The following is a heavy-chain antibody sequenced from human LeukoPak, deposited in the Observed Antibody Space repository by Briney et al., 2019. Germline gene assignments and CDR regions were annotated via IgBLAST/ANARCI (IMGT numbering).Heavy chain of an antibody. Sequence: RSSETLSLTCAVYGGSFSGYYWSWIRQPPGKGLEWIGSIYHSGSTYYNPSLKSRVTISVDTSKNQFSLKLSSVTAADTAVYYCARESLLGDFDYWGQGTLVTVSS. CDR3: ARESLLGDFDY. V-gene: IGHV4-34*01. CDR1: GGSFSGYY. CDR2: IYHSGST. D-gene: IGHD3-16*01. J-gene: IGHJ4*02.